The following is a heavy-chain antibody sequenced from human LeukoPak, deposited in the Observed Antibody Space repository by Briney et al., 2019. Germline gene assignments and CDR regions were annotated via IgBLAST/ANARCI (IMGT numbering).Heavy chain of an antibody. CDR1: GYSFTSYW. CDR3: ARADREYSSPRGANWFDP. D-gene: IGHD6-6*01. Sequence: GESLQISCKGSGYSFTSYWIGWVRQMPGKGLEWMGIIYPGDSDTRYSPSFQGQVTISADKSISTAYLQWSSLKASDTAMYYCARADREYSSPRGANWFDPWGQGTLVTVSS. CDR2: IYPGDSDT. J-gene: IGHJ5*02. V-gene: IGHV5-51*01.